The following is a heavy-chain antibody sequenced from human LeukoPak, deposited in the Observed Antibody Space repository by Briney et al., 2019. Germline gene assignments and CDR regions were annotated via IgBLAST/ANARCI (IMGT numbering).Heavy chain of an antibody. CDR3: ARGGYDSSGYYLDKYYFDY. Sequence: GESLKISCKGSGYSFTSYWIGWVRQMPGKGLEWMGIIYPGDSDTRYSPSFQGQVTISADKSISTAYLQWSSLKASDTAMYYCARGGYDSSGYYLDKYYFDYWGPGTLVTVSS. J-gene: IGHJ4*02. D-gene: IGHD3-22*01. CDR1: GYSFTSYW. V-gene: IGHV5-51*01. CDR2: IYPGDSDT.